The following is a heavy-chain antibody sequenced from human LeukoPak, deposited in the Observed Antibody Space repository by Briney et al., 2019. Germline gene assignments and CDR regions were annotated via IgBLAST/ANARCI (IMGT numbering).Heavy chain of an antibody. CDR1: GFTFRSHD. CDR3: ARSIAVAGTLYYYGMDV. CDR2: ISASGGST. V-gene: IGHV3-23*01. J-gene: IGHJ6*02. Sequence: GGSLRLSCAASGFTFRSHDMSWVRQAPGKGLEWVSGISASGGSTFYADSVKGRFTISRDNSKNTLYLQMNSLRAEDTAVYYCARSIAVAGTLYYYGMDVWGQGTTVTVSS. D-gene: IGHD6-19*01.